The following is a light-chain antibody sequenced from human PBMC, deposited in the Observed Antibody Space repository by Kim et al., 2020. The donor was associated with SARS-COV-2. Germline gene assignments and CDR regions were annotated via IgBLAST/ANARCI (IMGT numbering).Light chain of an antibody. CDR3: SSYTTSTTLV. Sequence: SITIPCTGTASDVGAFDFVSWYQQHPDKAPKLLIHDVTHRPSEISDRFSGSKSGSTASLTISGLQAEDEADYYCSSYTTSTTLVFGGGTQLTVL. CDR2: DVT. J-gene: IGLJ2*01. CDR1: ASDVGAFDF. V-gene: IGLV2-14*03.